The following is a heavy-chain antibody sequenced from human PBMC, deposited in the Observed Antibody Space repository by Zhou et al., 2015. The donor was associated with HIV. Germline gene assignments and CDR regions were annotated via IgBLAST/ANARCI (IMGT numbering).Heavy chain of an antibody. CDR3: ARSNQRDFRLLGVY. Sequence: QVQLVQSGAEVKKPGASVTVSCKASGDTFTNYYIHWVRQAPGQGLQWMGMINPNVGSTTYAQRFQGRVTLTRDTSTSTVYLDLSSLRSEDTAVYYCARSNQRDFRLLGVYWGQGTLIAVSS. CDR2: INPNVGST. J-gene: IGHJ4*02. D-gene: IGHD2-21*01. V-gene: IGHV1-46*01. CDR1: GDTFTNYY.